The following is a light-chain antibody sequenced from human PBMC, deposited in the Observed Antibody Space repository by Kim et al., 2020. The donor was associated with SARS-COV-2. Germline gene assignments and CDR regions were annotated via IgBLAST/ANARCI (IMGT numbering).Light chain of an antibody. Sequence: DIQMTQSPSSLSASVGDRVTITCRASQGIRNGLGWFQQKPGKAPKRLIYAASSLQSGVPSRFSGSGSGTEFTLTIGSLQPEDFATYYCLQHNSYPLTFGGGTKVDIK. CDR1: QGIRNG. V-gene: IGKV1-17*01. CDR3: LQHNSYPLT. J-gene: IGKJ4*01. CDR2: AAS.